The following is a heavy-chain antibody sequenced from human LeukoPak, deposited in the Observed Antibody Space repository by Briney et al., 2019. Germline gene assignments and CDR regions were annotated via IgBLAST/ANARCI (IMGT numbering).Heavy chain of an antibody. CDR3: ARGVVAAAGRTFDF. CDR1: GGSISSYY. CDR2: IYYSGRT. Sequence: SETLSLTCTVSGGSISSYYWSWIRQSPGKGLEWIGYIYYSGRTNYNPSLKSRVTISVDTSKNQFPLKLTSVTAADTAVYYCARGVVAAAGRTFDFWGQGTLVTVSS. V-gene: IGHV4-59*01. D-gene: IGHD6-13*01. J-gene: IGHJ4*02.